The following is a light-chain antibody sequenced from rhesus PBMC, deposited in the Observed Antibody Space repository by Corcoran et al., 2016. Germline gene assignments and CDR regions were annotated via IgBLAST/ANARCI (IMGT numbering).Light chain of an antibody. Sequence: DIQLTQSPSSLSASVGDRVTITCRASQDISSYLAWYQQKPGKAPNLLIYDASNLQSGVPSRFSGSGSGKHFTLPISSLQPEDFAVYYFQQRNCYPYSFGRGTKVEIK. CDR2: DAS. CDR1: QDISSY. V-gene: IGKV1-38*01. CDR3: QQRNCYPYS. J-gene: IGKJ2*01.